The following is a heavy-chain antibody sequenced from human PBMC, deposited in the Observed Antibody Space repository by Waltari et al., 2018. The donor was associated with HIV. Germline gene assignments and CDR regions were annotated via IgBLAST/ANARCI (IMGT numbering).Heavy chain of an antibody. D-gene: IGHD2-15*01. CDR3: ERVIEGYCSGRTCPAYYDAMDV. CDR2: MAPNSGYT. CDR1: AYTFPVPH. V-gene: IGHV1-2*02. J-gene: IGHJ6*02. Sequence: QVHLVQFGAEVTKPAASVTVSSTASAYTFPVPHLHWFPQAPGPGLELIGWMAPNSGYTNYPLKFQGRFTMTRDTSISTAYMELSGLRSDDTAGYYCERVIEGYCSGRTCPAYYDAMDVWGQGTTVTVSS.